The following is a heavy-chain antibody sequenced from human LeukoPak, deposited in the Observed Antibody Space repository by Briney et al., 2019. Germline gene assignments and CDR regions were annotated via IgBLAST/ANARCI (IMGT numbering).Heavy chain of an antibody. CDR2: FDPEDDET. D-gene: IGHD4-17*01. J-gene: IGHJ3*02. CDR3: ATDRGDYETRGSDAFDI. V-gene: IGHV1-24*01. CDR1: GYTLTELS. Sequence: ASVKVSCKVSGYTLTELSMHWVRQAPGKGLEWMGGFDPEDDETIYAQKFQGRVTMTEDTSTDTAYMELSSLRSEDTAVYYCATDRGDYETRGSDAFDIWGQGTMVTVSS.